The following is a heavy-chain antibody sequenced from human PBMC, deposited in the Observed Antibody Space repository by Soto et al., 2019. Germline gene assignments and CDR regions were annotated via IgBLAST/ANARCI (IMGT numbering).Heavy chain of an antibody. D-gene: IGHD6-13*01. Sequence: QVRLQQWGAGLLKPTETLSLTCAVYGGSFSGYYWSWIRQPPGKGLEWIGEINHSGSTNYNPSLKSRVTTSVDTSKNQFSLKLSSVTAADTALYYCARGHEAAAGTYYYYYYMDVWGKGTTVTVSS. CDR1: GGSFSGYY. J-gene: IGHJ6*03. CDR3: ARGHEAAAGTYYYYYYMDV. CDR2: INHSGST. V-gene: IGHV4-34*01.